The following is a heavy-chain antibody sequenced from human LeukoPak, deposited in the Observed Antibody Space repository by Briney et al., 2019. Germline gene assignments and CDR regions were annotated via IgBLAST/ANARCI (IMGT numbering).Heavy chain of an antibody. CDR1: GGSISSYY. CDR3: GRQAPMVRGVIIDY. V-gene: IGHV4-59*08. D-gene: IGHD3-10*01. CDR2: IYYSGST. Sequence: SETLSLTCTVSGGSISSYYWSWIRQPPGKGLEWIGYIYYSGSTKYNPSLKSRVTISVDTSKNQFSLKLSSVTAADTAVYYCGRQAPMVRGVIIDYWGQGTLVTVSS. J-gene: IGHJ4*02.